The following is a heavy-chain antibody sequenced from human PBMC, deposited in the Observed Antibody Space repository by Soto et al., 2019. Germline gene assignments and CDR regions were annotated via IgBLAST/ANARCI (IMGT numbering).Heavy chain of an antibody. CDR1: GFTFSSYG. V-gene: IGHV3-30*18. CDR2: ISYDGSNK. J-gene: IGHJ4*02. D-gene: IGHD5-12*01. CDR3: AKDPEYSGYDNYFDY. Sequence: GGSLRLSCAASGFTFSSYGMHWVRQAPGKGLEWVAVISYDGSNKYYADSVKGRFTISRDNSKNTLYLQMNSLRAEDTAVYYCAKDPEYSGYDNYFDYWGQGTLVTVSS.